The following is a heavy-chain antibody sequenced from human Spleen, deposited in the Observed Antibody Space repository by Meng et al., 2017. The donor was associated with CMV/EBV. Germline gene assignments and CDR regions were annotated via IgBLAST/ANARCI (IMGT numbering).Heavy chain of an antibody. D-gene: IGHD3-10*01. V-gene: IGHV3-7*01. CDR3: ARDLRTLNRVHYYYDGMDV. J-gene: IGHJ6*02. Sequence: GESLKISCAASGFTFSSYWMSWVRQAPGKGLEWVANIKQDGSQKYCVDSVKGRFTISRDNAKNPLYLQMNSLRAEDTAVYYWARDLRTLNRVHYYYDGMDVWGQGTTVTVSS. CDR2: IKQDGSQK. CDR1: GFTFSSYW.